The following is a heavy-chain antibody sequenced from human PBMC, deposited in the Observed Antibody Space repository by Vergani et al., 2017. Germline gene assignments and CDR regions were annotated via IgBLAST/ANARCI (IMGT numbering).Heavy chain of an antibody. Sequence: HLQESGPGLVKPSETLSLTCTVSGGSISSSSYYWGWIRQPPGKGLEWIGSIYYSGSTYYNPSLKSRVTISVDTSKNQFSLKLSSVTAADTAVYYCARPYSSSWYGNWFDPWGQGTLVTVSS. CDR2: IYYSGST. J-gene: IGHJ5*02. D-gene: IGHD6-13*01. CDR1: GGSISSSSYY. CDR3: ARPYSSSWYGNWFDP. V-gene: IGHV4-39*01.